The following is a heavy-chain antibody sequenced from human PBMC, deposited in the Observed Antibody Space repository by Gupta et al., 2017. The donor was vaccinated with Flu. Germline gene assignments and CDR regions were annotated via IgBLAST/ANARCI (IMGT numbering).Heavy chain of an antibody. J-gene: IGHJ4*02. CDR2: ISQRGDT. CDR1: GFTFSSYE. D-gene: IGHD1-26*01. V-gene: IGHV3-48*03. Sequence: EVQLVESVGGLVQPGGSLRLSCAISGFTFSSYEMSWVRQAPGRGLELIAFISQRGDTYYTDPGRCRFSISRDTANNALYLQMSSLRDDDTAIDYCARGNWDKWGQGTSVTVAS. CDR3: ARGNWDK.